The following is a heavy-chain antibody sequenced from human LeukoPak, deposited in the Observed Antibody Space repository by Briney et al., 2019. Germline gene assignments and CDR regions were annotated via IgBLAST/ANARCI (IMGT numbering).Heavy chain of an antibody. Sequence: ASVKVSCKASGYTFTSYAMHWVRQAPGQRLEWMGWINAGNGNTKYSQKFQGRVTITRDTSASTAYMELSSLRSEDTAVYYCAREGPSVVTAIENYFDYWGQGTLVTVSS. D-gene: IGHD2-21*02. J-gene: IGHJ4*02. V-gene: IGHV1-3*01. CDR3: AREGPSVVTAIENYFDY. CDR2: INAGNGNT. CDR1: GYTFTSYA.